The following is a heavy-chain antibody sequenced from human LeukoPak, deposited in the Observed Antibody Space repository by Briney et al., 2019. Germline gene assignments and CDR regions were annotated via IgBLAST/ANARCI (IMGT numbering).Heavy chain of an antibody. J-gene: IGHJ4*02. D-gene: IGHD3-22*01. V-gene: IGHV4-39*07. Sequence: PSETLSLTCTVSGGSISSSSYYWGWIRQPPGKGLEWIGSIYYSGSTYYNPSLKSRVTISVDTSKNQFSLKLSSVTAADTAVYYCARGYYYDSSGYSKSLDYWGQGTLVTVSS. CDR2: IYYSGST. CDR3: ARGYYYDSSGYSKSLDY. CDR1: GGSISSSSYY.